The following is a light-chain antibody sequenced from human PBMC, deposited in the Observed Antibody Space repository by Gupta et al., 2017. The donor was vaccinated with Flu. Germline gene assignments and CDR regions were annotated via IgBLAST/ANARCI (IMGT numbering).Light chain of an antibody. J-gene: IGLJ1*01. Sequence: SITISCSGTSSDVGSYNLVSWYRQHPGKAHKLLIYEVSKRPAGVTDRFSGSKSGNTASLTISGLQAEDEADYYCCSYAGSSILVFGGGTKVTVL. V-gene: IGLV2-23*02. CDR3: CSYAGSSILV. CDR1: SSDVGSYNL. CDR2: EVS.